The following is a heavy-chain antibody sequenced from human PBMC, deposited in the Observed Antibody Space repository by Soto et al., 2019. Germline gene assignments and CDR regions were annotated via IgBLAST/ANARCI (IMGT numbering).Heavy chain of an antibody. V-gene: IGHV3-23*01. Sequence: EVQLLESGGGLVQPGGSLRLSCAASGFTFASYAMNWVRQAPGKGLEWVSTISGSGSSTYYADSVKGRFTISRDNSKNTLYLQMNSLRVEDTAGYYCAKRGGAAPGGMDVWGQGTTVIVSS. CDR2: ISGSGSST. J-gene: IGHJ6*02. D-gene: IGHD6-6*01. CDR1: GFTFASYA. CDR3: AKRGGAAPGGMDV.